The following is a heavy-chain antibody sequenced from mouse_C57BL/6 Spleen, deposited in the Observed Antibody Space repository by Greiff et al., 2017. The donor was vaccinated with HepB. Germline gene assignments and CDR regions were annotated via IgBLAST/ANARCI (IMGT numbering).Heavy chain of an antibody. J-gene: IGHJ2*01. CDR1: GYTFTSYW. V-gene: IGHV1-61*01. CDR3: ARRGYFDY. Sequence: VQLKQPGAELVRPGSSVKLSCKASGYTFTSYWMDWVKQRPGQGLEWIGNIYPSDSETHYNQKFKDKATLTVDKSSSTAYMQLSSLTSEDSAVYYCARRGYFDYWGQGTTLTVSS. CDR2: IYPSDSET.